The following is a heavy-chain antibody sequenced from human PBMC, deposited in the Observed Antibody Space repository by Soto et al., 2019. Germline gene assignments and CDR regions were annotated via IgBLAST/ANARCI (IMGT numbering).Heavy chain of an antibody. CDR2: VYYSGST. CDR3: ARVKRSTSWLDP. CDR1: GDSVSSGAYY. D-gene: IGHD1-26*01. Sequence: SETLSLTCSVSGDSVSSGAYYWSWIRQPPGKGLEWIGYVYYSGSTSYNPSLETGVTISVDTSKNQFSLKLTSVTPADTAIYYCARVKRSTSWLDPWGHGILITVSS. V-gene: IGHV4-61*08. J-gene: IGHJ5*02.